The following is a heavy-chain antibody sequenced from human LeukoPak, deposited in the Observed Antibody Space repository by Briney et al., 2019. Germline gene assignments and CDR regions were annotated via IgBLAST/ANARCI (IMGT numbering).Heavy chain of an antibody. D-gene: IGHD3-3*01. V-gene: IGHV3-15*01. Sequence: TGGSLRLSCAASGFTFSEAWMSWVGQAPGKRLEWVGHIKTNIDGGTTDYAAPVKGRFTISRDDSKNTLFLQVNSLKTEDTAVYYCSTESITIFGMVKVYHYMDVWGKGTTVTVSS. CDR1: GFTFSEAW. J-gene: IGHJ6*03. CDR2: IKTNIDGGTT. CDR3: STESITIFGMVKVYHYMDV.